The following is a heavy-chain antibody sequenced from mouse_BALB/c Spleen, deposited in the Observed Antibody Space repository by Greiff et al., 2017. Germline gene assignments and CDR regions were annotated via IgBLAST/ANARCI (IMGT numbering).Heavy chain of an antibody. CDR1: GFTFSSYA. J-gene: IGHJ3*01. V-gene: IGHV5-9-4*01. CDR2: ISSGGSYT. Sequence: EVQVVESGGGLVKPGGSLKLSCAASGFTFSSYAMSWVRQSPEKRLEWVAEISSGGSYTYYPDTVTGRFTISRDNAKNTLYLEMSSLRSEDTAMYYCARKTFAYWGQGTLVTVSA. CDR3: ARKTFAY.